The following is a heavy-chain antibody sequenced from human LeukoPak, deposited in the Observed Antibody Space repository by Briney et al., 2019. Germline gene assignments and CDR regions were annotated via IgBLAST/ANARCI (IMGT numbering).Heavy chain of an antibody. D-gene: IGHD2-8*01. CDR1: GFTFSSYA. CDR3: AKDGGDIVLMVYEDAFDI. CDR2: ISGSCSST. J-gene: IGHJ3*02. V-gene: IGHV3-23*01. Sequence: PGASLRLSCVASGFTFSSYAMSWVRQAPGKGLEWVSAISGSCSSTYYADSVKGRFTISRDNSKSTLFLQMNSLRAEDTAVYYCAKDGGDIVLMVYEDAFDIWGQGTMVTVSS.